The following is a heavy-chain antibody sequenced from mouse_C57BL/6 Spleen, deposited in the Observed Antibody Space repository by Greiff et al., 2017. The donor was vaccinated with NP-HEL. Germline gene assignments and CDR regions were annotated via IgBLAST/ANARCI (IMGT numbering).Heavy chain of an antibody. CDR3: ARGEWLLPYFDY. D-gene: IGHD2-3*01. CDR1: GYTFTSYW. Sequence: QVQLQQPGTELVKPGASVKLSCKASGYTFTSYWMHWVKQRPGQGLEWIGNINPSNGGPNYNEKFKSKATLTVDKSSSTAYMQLSSLTSEDSAVYYCARGEWLLPYFDYWGQGTTLTVSS. CDR2: INPSNGGP. V-gene: IGHV1-53*01. J-gene: IGHJ2*01.